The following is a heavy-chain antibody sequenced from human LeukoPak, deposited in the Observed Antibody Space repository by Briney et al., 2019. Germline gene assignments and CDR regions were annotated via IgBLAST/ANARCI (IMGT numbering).Heavy chain of an antibody. Sequence: GALRLSCAASGFTFSTYGMHWVRQAPGKGLEWVAVIRNDGSNKYYVDSVKGRFTISRDNSKNTLYLQMNSLRADDTAVYYCVKDYGDYQHPWGQGTLVTVSS. CDR3: VKDYGDYQHP. CDR1: GFTFSTYG. J-gene: IGHJ5*02. D-gene: IGHD4-17*01. CDR2: IRNDGSNK. V-gene: IGHV3-33*03.